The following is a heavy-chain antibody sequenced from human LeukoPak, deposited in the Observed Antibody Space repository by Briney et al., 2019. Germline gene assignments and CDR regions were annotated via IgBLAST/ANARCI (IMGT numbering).Heavy chain of an antibody. V-gene: IGHV3-30*04. J-gene: IGHJ2*01. Sequence: GGSLRLSCAASGFTFSSYAMHWVRQAPGKGLEWVAVISYDGSNKYYADSVKGRFTISRDNSKNTLYLQMNSLRAEDTAVYYCARVKSPVGGSWYFDLWGRGTLVTVSS. CDR1: GFTFSSYA. D-gene: IGHD4-23*01. CDR3: ARVKSPVGGSWYFDL. CDR2: ISYDGSNK.